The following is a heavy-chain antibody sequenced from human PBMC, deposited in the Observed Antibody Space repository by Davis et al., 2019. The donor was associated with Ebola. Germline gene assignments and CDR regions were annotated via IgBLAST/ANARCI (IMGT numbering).Heavy chain of an antibody. CDR3: ARSGRGLLLQYDQ. J-gene: IGHJ5*02. CDR1: GGSISSGRYS. Sequence: MPSDTLSLTCPVPGGSISSGRYSRSWIRQPPGKGLEWTGYIYHSGSTYYNPSLKSRVTISVDTSKNQFSLRLSSVTAADTAVSYCARSGRGLLLQYDQWGQGTLVTVSS. CDR2: IYHSGST. V-gene: IGHV4-30-2*05. D-gene: IGHD3-10*01.